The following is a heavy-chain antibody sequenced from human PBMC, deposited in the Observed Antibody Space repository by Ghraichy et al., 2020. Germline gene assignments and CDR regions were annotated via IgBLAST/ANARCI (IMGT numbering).Heavy chain of an antibody. CDR1: GDSISSGHY. Sequence: SETLSLTCTVSGDSISSGHYWAWVRQPPGKGPEWIGSIHYGGSTDYKPSLKSRVTMSLDTSRNQFFLKLTSVTVADTAVYFCARAGSTVGTYLSPYWGHGTLVTVSS. CDR2: IHYGGST. D-gene: IGHD1-26*01. J-gene: IGHJ4*01. V-gene: IGHV4-38-2*02. CDR3: ARAGSTVGTYLSPY.